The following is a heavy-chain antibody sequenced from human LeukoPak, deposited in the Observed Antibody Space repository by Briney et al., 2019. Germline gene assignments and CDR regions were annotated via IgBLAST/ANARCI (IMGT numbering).Heavy chain of an antibody. CDR1: GGSISSYY. CDR2: IYYSGST. D-gene: IGHD6-13*01. V-gene: IGHV4-59*01. CDR3: ARAKYSSSLNDY. Sequence: PSETLSLTCTVSGGSISSYYWSWIRQPPGKGLEWIGSIYYSGSTNYSPSLKSQVTISVDTSKNQYSLKLSSVTAADTAVYYCARAKYSSSLNDYWGQGTLVTVSS. J-gene: IGHJ4*02.